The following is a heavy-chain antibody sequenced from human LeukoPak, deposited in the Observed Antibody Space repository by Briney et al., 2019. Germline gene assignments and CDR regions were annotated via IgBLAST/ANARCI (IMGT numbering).Heavy chain of an antibody. D-gene: IGHD1-26*01. CDR3: ARMGAIFYYYYGMDV. Sequence: SETLSLTCTVSGGSISSYYWSWIRQPPGKGLEWIGYIYYSGSTNYNPSLKSRVTISVDTSKNQFSLKLSSVTAADTAVYYCARMGAIFYYYYGMDVWGQGTTVTVSS. V-gene: IGHV4-59*08. CDR1: GGSISSYY. CDR2: IYYSGST. J-gene: IGHJ6*02.